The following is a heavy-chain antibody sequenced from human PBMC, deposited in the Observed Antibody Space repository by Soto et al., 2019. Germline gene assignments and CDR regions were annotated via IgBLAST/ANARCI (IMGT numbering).Heavy chain of an antibody. Sequence: PVESLKIACKGAGYIFTSYWICWVLQMPGKGLEWMGIIYPGDSDTRYSPSFQGQVTISADKSISTAYLQWSSLKASDTAMYYCARQDDSSGYRDPLDAFDIWGQGTMVT. D-gene: IGHD3-22*01. V-gene: IGHV5-51*01. CDR3: ARQDDSSGYRDPLDAFDI. CDR2: IYPGDSDT. CDR1: GYIFTSYW. J-gene: IGHJ3*02.